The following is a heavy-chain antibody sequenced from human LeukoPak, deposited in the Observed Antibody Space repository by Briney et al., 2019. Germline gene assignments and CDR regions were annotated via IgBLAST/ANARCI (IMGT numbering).Heavy chain of an antibody. Sequence: GGSLRLPCAASGITFSGSGMHWVRQAPGKGLEWVAFIRSDGINKYYADSVKGRFTISRNNSKNTLFLQMNSLRAEDTAVYYCAKMGKTENHYGSGRFSYYYYMDVWGKGTTVTISS. V-gene: IGHV3-30*02. CDR1: GITFSGSG. D-gene: IGHD3-10*01. J-gene: IGHJ6*03. CDR2: IRSDGINK. CDR3: AKMGKTENHYGSGRFSYYYYMDV.